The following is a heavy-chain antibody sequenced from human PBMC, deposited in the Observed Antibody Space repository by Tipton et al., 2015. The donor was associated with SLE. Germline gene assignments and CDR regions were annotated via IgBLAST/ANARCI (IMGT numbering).Heavy chain of an antibody. J-gene: IGHJ3*02. CDR1: GGSISSGSYY. CDR3: ARRRVEPGAFDI. D-gene: IGHD5-24*01. Sequence: TLSLTCTVSGGSISSGSYYWGWIRQPPGKGLEWIGSIYYSGSTYYNPSLKSRVTISVDTSKNQFSLKLSSVTAADTAVYYCARRRVEPGAFDIWGQGTMVTVSS. CDR2: IYYSGST. V-gene: IGHV4-39*01.